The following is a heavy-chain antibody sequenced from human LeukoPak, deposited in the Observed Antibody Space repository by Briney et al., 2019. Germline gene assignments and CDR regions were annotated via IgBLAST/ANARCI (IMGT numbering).Heavy chain of an antibody. CDR1: GYTFTSYG. D-gene: IGHD2-2*01. J-gene: IGHJ4*02. Sequence: EASVTVSCKASGYTFTSYGISWVRQAPGQGLEWMGWISAYNGNTNYAQKLQDRVTMTTDTSTSTAYMELRSLRSDDTAVYYCARDSVVPAVTLFDYWGQGTLVTVSS. V-gene: IGHV1-18*01. CDR2: ISAYNGNT. CDR3: ARDSVVPAVTLFDY.